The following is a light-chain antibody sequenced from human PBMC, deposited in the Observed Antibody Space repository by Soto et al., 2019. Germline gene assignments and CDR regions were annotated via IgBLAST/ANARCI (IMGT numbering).Light chain of an antibody. CDR3: QQYNNWPLWT. CDR2: GAS. J-gene: IGKJ1*01. Sequence: ERVMTQSPVTLSVSPGESVTLSCRASQSVGTNLAWYQQKPGQAPRLLIYGASTRATGIPARFSGSGSGTEFTLTISSLQSEDFAVYYCQQYNNWPLWTFGQGTKVDIK. CDR1: QSVGTN. V-gene: IGKV3-15*01.